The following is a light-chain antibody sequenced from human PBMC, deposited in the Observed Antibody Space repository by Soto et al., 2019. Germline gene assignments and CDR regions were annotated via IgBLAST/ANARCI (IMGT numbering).Light chain of an antibody. CDR2: GAS. J-gene: IGKJ1*01. Sequence: EIVMTQSPATLSVSPGERATLFCRASHSFRSSLAWYQQKPGQAPRLLIHGASTRSTGIPGRFSGSVSGTEFTLIISSLQSEDFAVYYCQQYDEWPETFGHGTRVEIK. CDR1: HSFRSS. CDR3: QQYDEWPET. V-gene: IGKV3-15*01.